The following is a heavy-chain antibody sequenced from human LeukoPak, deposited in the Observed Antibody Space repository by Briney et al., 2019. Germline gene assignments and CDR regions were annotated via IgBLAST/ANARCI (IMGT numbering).Heavy chain of an antibody. J-gene: IGHJ3*02. D-gene: IGHD3-9*01. CDR1: GGTFSSYA. Sequence: SVKVSCKASGGTFSSYAISWVRQAPGQGLEWMGGIIPIFGTANYAQKFQGRVTITADESTSTAYMELSSLRSEDTAVYYCAREGGFDVSRGYAFDIWGQGTMVTVSS. CDR2: IIPIFGTA. CDR3: AREGGFDVSRGYAFDI. V-gene: IGHV1-69*13.